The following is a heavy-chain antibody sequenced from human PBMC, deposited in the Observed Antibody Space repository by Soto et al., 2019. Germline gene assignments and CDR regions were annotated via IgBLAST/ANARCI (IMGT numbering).Heavy chain of an antibody. Sequence: DPVKGRFTISRDNAKNSLYLQMNSLRAEDTAVYYCVRQTGTGNPFDYWGQGTLVTVSS. J-gene: IGHJ4*02. D-gene: IGHD1-1*01. CDR3: VRQTGTGNPFDY. V-gene: IGHV3-21*01.